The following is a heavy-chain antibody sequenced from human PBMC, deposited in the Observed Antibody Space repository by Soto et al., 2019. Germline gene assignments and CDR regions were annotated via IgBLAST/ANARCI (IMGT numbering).Heavy chain of an antibody. CDR2: IYPGDSDT. V-gene: IGHV5-51*01. D-gene: IGHD3-10*01. CDR3: XRPDGDYYGSGGYGMDV. J-gene: IGHJ6*02. Sequence: PGESLKISCTGSGYIFTTYWIGWVRQMPGKGLEWMGIIYPGDSDTRYSPSFQGQVTISADKSINTAYLQWSSLKASDTAMYYCXRPDGDYYGSGGYGMDVWGQGTTVTVSS. CDR1: GYIFTTYW.